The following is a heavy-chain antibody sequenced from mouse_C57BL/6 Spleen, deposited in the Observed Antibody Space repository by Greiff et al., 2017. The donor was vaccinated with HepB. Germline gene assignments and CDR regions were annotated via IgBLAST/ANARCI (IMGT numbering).Heavy chain of an antibody. V-gene: IGHV5-17*01. CDR2: ISSGSSTI. CDR3: ARSYYGNYYAMDY. CDR1: GFTFSDYG. D-gene: IGHD2-1*01. Sequence: EVQLQESGGGLVKPGGSLKLSCAASGFTFSDYGMHWVRQAPEKGLEWVAYISSGSSTIYYADTVKGRFTISRDNAKNTLFLQMTSLRSEDTAMYYCARSYYGNYYAMDYWGQGTSVTVSS. J-gene: IGHJ4*01.